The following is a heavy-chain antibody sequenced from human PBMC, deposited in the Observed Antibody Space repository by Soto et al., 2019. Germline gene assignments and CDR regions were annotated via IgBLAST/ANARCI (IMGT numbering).Heavy chain of an antibody. CDR2: IIPIFGTA. V-gene: IGHV1-69*01. D-gene: IGHD2-2*01. CDR3: ARDWQPQLTDPWFDP. J-gene: IGHJ5*02. Sequence: VQLLESGGGLVQPGGSLRLSCAASGFTFSSYAISWVRQAPGQGLEWMGGIIPIFGTANYAQKFQGRVTITADESTSTAYMELSSLRSEDTAVYYCARDWQPQLTDPWFDPWGQGTLVTVSS. CDR1: GFTFSSYA.